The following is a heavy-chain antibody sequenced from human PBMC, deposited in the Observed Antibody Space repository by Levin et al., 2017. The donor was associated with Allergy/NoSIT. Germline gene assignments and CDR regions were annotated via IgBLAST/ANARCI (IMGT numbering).Heavy chain of an antibody. J-gene: IGHJ6*02. D-gene: IGHD2-15*01. V-gene: IGHV1-46*01. Sequence: ASVKVSCKASGYTFTTYYMHWVRQAPGQGLEWMGIINPSGSSTTYAQKFQDRVTMTRDTSTSTVYMELSSLRSEDTAVYYCARRCSGGSCYDYYGMDVWGQGTTVTVSS. CDR2: INPSGSST. CDR3: ARRCSGGSCYDYYGMDV. CDR1: GYTFTTYY.